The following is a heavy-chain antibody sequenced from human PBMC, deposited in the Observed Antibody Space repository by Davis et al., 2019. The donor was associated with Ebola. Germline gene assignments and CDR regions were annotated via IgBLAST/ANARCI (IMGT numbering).Heavy chain of an antibody. CDR3: TTGSRGVLEGDYGSDY. V-gene: IGHV3-15*01. D-gene: IGHD4-17*01. J-gene: IGHJ4*02. CDR1: GFTFSNAW. Sequence: GESLKISCAASGFTFSNAWMSWVRQAPGKGLEWVGRIKSKTEGGTTDYAAPVKGRFTISRDDSKNTLYLQMNSLKTEDTAVYYCTTGSRGVLEGDYGSDYWGQGTLVTVSS. CDR2: IKSKTEGGTT.